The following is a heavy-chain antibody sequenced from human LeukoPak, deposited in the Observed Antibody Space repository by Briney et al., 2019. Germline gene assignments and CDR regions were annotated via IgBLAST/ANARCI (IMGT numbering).Heavy chain of an antibody. J-gene: IGHJ4*02. CDR1: GYTFTSYY. CDR3: ARDLGYGSGWYEVYFDY. CDR2: INPSGGST. Sequence: ASVKVSCKASGYTFTSYYMHWVRQAPGQGLEWMGLINPSGGSTSYAQKFQGRVTMTRDTSTSTVYMELSSLRSEDTAVYYCARDLGYGSGWYEVYFDYWGQGTLVTVSS. V-gene: IGHV1-46*01. D-gene: IGHD6-19*01.